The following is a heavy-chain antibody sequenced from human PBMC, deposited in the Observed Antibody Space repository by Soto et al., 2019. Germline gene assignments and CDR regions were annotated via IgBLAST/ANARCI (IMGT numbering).Heavy chain of an antibody. Sequence: NPSETLSLTXTVSGGSISSHYWSWIRQPAGKGLEWIGRIYLSGNTKINPSLKNRVTMSVDASKNQFSLNLKSVTAADTAVYYCAKELKPYNSGWYFALSGGQGTLVTVSS. CDR3: AKELKPYNSGWYFALS. D-gene: IGHD6-19*01. CDR1: GGSISSHY. J-gene: IGHJ4*02. CDR2: IYLSGNT. V-gene: IGHV4-4*07.